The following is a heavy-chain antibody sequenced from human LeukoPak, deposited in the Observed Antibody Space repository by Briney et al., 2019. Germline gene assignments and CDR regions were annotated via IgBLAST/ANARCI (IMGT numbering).Heavy chain of an antibody. CDR3: ASEYYYGSGSYSGAFDI. CDR2: IYYSGST. Sequence: SETLSLTFTVSGASISSYYWSWIRQPPGKGLEWIGYIYYSGSTYYNPSLKSRVTISVDTSKNQFSLKLSSVTAADTAVYYCASEYYYGSGSYSGAFDIWGQGTMVTVSS. J-gene: IGHJ3*02. CDR1: GASISSYY. D-gene: IGHD3-10*01. V-gene: IGHV4-59*06.